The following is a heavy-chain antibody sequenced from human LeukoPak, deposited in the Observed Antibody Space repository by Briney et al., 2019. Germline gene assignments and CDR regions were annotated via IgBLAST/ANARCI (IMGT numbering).Heavy chain of an antibody. V-gene: IGHV4-34*08. Sequence: GSLRLSCAASGFTFSDYYMSWIRQAPGKGLEWIGEINHSGSTNYNPSLKSRVTISVDTSKNQFSLKLSSVTAADTAVYYCAIYYDSIGYAFDIWGQGTMVTVSS. CDR3: AIYYDSIGYAFDI. J-gene: IGHJ3*02. CDR2: INHSGST. D-gene: IGHD3-22*01. CDR1: GFTFSDYY.